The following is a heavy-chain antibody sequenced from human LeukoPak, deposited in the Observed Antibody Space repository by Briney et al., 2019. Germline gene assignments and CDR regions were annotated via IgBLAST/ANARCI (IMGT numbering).Heavy chain of an antibody. V-gene: IGHV3-21*01. J-gene: IGHJ4*02. CDR1: TFTFSSYS. D-gene: IGHD1-26*01. Sequence: GGSLRLSCAASTFTFSSYSMNWVRQAPGKGLEWVSAISGSGGSTYYADSVKGRFTISRDNAKNSLYLQMNSLRAEDTAVYYCARDSGSSGSYYPVDYWGQGTLVTVSS. CDR2: ISGSGGST. CDR3: ARDSGSSGSYYPVDY.